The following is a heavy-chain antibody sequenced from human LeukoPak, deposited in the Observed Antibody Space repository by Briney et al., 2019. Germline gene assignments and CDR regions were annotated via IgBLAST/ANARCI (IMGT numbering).Heavy chain of an antibody. J-gene: IGHJ4*02. CDR2: IGTAGDT. V-gene: IGHV3-13*01. Sequence: GGSLRLSCAASGFTFSSHDMHWVRQATGKGLEWVSGIGTAGDTYYPGSVKGRFTISRGNAKNSLYLQMNSLRAEDTAVYYCARAKDYGGNHFDYWGQGTLVTVSS. D-gene: IGHD4-23*01. CDR1: GFTFSSHD. CDR3: ARAKDYGGNHFDY.